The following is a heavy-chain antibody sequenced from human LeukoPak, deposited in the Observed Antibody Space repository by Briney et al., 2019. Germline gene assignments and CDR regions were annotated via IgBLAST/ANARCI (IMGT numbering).Heavy chain of an antibody. Sequence: GGSLRLSCAASGFTFSSYAMSWVRQAPGKGLEWVSAISGSGGSTYYADSVKGRFTISRDNSKNTLYLPMNSLRAEDTAVYYCAKPSGRGWDAFDIWGQGTMVTVSS. CDR1: GFTFSSYA. D-gene: IGHD3-3*01. CDR2: ISGSGGST. J-gene: IGHJ3*02. V-gene: IGHV3-23*01. CDR3: AKPSGRGWDAFDI.